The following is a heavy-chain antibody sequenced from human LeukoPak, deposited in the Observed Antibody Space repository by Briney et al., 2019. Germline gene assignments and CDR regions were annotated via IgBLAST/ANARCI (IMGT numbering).Heavy chain of an antibody. CDR3: ARGTGTYYY. D-gene: IGHD1-26*01. Sequence: GGSLRLSCTGSRFTFGTFSMNWVRQAPGKGPEWISYISSDSTTIQYADSVKGRFITTRDNTKNSLYLQLSNLRVEDTALYYCARGTGTYYYWGQGALVSVSS. V-gene: IGHV3-48*04. CDR1: RFTFGTFS. J-gene: IGHJ4*02. CDR2: ISSDSTTI.